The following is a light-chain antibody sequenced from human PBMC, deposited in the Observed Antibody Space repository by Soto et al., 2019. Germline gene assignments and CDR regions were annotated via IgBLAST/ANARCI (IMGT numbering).Light chain of an antibody. CDR1: QGISNW. V-gene: IGKV1-12*01. Sequence: DIQMTQSPSSVSASVGDRVTITCRASQGISNWLAWYQQKPGKAPKLLIYAASSFQSGVPPRFSGSGSGTDFTLTISSLQPEDFATYYCQQANSFPLGFGGGTKVEIK. CDR3: QQANSFPLG. CDR2: AAS. J-gene: IGKJ4*01.